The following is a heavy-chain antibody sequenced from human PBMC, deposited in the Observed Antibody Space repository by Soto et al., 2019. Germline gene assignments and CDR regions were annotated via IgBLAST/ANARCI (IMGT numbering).Heavy chain of an antibody. CDR3: AKDEERWLQFWPYYFDY. CDR2: ITYDGSKT. V-gene: IGHV3-7*01. J-gene: IGHJ4*02. CDR1: RFTFSSYW. D-gene: IGHD3-3*02. Sequence: GGSLRLSCAASRFTFSSYWMSWVRQTPGKGLEWVAKITYDGSKTYYVDSVKGRFTISRDNSKNTLYLQMNSLRAEDTAVYYCAKDEERWLQFWPYYFDYWGQGTLVTVS.